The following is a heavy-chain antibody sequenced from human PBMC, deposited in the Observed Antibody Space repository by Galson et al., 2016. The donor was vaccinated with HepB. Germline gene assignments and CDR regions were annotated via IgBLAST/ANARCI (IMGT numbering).Heavy chain of an antibody. J-gene: IGHJ3*02. CDR1: GGSISCTRCYY. V-gene: IGHV4-39*07. CDR2: IYYTGSA. CDR3: ARPHYTSSSGNTHTFDI. D-gene: IGHD6-6*01. Sequence: ETLSLTCTVSGGSISCTRCYYWGWIRQPPGKGLEWIGSIYYTGSANYAPSLESRVTISLDTSKNQFSLKLTSVTAADTAVYYCARPHYTSSSGNTHTFDIWGQGTMVIVSS.